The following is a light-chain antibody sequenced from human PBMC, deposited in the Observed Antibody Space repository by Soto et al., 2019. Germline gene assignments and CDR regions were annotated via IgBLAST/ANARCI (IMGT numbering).Light chain of an antibody. Sequence: DIQMTQTPSSPSASVGDRVTITCRASQSISTYLNWYQQKPGRAPNLLIYSASILQSGVPSTFSGSGSGTDFTLTISTLQPGDFATYYCQQRYSTPRTFGQGTKVEIK. CDR1: QSISTY. CDR2: SAS. CDR3: QQRYSTPRT. J-gene: IGKJ1*01. V-gene: IGKV1-39*01.